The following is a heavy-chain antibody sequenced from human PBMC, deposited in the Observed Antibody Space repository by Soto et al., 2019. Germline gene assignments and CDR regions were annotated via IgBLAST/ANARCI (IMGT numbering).Heavy chain of an antibody. CDR1: GFTFSSYG. Sequence: GGSLRLSCAASGFTFSSYGMHWVRQAPGKGLEWVAVIWYDGSNKYYADSVKGRFTISRDNSKNTLYLQMNSLRAEDTAVYYCARDDRFRGVIIFSPEYYYYMDVWGKGTTVTVSS. CDR3: ARDDRFRGVIIFSPEYYYYMDV. CDR2: IWYDGSNK. D-gene: IGHD3-10*01. V-gene: IGHV3-33*01. J-gene: IGHJ6*03.